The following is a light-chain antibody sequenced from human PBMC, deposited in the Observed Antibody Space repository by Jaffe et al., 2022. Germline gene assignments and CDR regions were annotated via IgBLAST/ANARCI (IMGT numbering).Light chain of an antibody. CDR1: QSVSNY. CDR2: NTS. Sequence: EIVMTQSPATLSLSPGERATLSCRASQSVSNYVAWYQQRRGQAPRVLIYNTSTRATGVPARFSGSGSGTEFTLTISSLQSEDFAVYYCQQYSNWPSRTFGQGTRLDIK. V-gene: IGKV3-15*01. J-gene: IGKJ5*01. CDR3: QQYSNWPSRT.